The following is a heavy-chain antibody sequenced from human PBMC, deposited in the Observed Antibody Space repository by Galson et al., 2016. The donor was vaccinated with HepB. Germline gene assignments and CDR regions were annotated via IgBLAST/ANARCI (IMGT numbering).Heavy chain of an antibody. J-gene: IGHJ2*01. Sequence: SETLSLTCAVYGGSFSGYYWSWIRQPPGKGLEWIGEINHSGSTNYNPSLKSRVTISVDTPKNQFSLKLSSVTAADTAVYYCARDLTTVTRRRNWYFDLWGRGTLVTVSS. CDR1: GGSFSGYY. CDR3: ARDLTTVTRRRNWYFDL. D-gene: IGHD4-11*01. CDR2: INHSGST. V-gene: IGHV4-34*01.